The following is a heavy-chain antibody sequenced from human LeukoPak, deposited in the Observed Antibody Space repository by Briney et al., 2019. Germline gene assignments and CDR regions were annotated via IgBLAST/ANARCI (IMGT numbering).Heavy chain of an antibody. J-gene: IGHJ3*02. V-gene: IGHV3-33*08. D-gene: IGHD3-10*01. CDR3: ARDRQITMVRGVYTDAFDI. CDR2: IWYDGSNK. Sequence: PGGSLRLSCAASGFTFSSHAMNWVRQAPGKGLEWVAVIWYDGSNKYYADSVKGRFTISRDNSKNTLYLQMNSLRAEDTAVYYCARDRQITMVRGVYTDAFDIWGQGTMVTVSS. CDR1: GFTFSSHA.